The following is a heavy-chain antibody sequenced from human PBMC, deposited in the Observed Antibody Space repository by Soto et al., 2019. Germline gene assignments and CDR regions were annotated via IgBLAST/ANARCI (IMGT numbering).Heavy chain of an antibody. CDR2: INTNTGNP. J-gene: IGHJ6*03. V-gene: IGHV7-4-1*01. Sequence: ASVKVSCKASGYTFTSYAMNWVRQAPGQGLEWMGWINTNTGNPTYAQGFTGRFVFSLDTSVSTAYLQICSLKAEDTAVYYCARDKGSLLWFGELLKAHHYYMDVWGKGTTVTVSS. CDR3: ARDKGSLLWFGELLKAHHYYMDV. D-gene: IGHD3-10*01. CDR1: GYTFTSYA.